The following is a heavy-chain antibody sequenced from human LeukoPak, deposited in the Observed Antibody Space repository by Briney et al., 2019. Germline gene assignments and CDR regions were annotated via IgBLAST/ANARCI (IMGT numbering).Heavy chain of an antibody. CDR2: IIPIFGTA. Sequence: ASVKVSCKASGGTFSSYAISWVRQAPGQGLEWMGGIIPIFGTANYAQKFQGRVTITADESTSTAYMELSSLRSEDTAVYYCARAPPNYYDSSGYSLRYWGQGTLVTVSS. J-gene: IGHJ4*02. V-gene: IGHV1-69*13. D-gene: IGHD3-22*01. CDR1: GGTFSSYA. CDR3: ARAPPNYYDSSGYSLRY.